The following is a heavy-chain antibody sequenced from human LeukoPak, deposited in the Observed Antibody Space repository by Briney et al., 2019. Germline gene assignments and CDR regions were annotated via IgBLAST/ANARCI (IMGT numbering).Heavy chain of an antibody. CDR3: ARISSVWFGEPNWFDP. J-gene: IGHJ5*02. D-gene: IGHD3-10*01. CDR1: GGSISSYY. V-gene: IGHV4-59*12. Sequence: PSETLSLTCTVSGGSISSYYWSWIRQPPGKGLEWIGYIYYSGSTNYNPSLKSRVTISVDTSKNQFSLKLSSVTAADTAVYYCARISSVWFGEPNWFDPWGQGTLVTVSS. CDR2: IYYSGST.